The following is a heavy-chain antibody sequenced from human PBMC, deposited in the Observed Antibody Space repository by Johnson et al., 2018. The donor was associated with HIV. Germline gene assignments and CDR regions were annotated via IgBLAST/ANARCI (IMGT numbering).Heavy chain of an antibody. V-gene: IGHV3-30*04. Sequence: QVQLVESGGGVVQPGRSLRLSCAASGFTLSSYAMHWVRQAPGKGLEWVAVISYDGSNKYYADSVKGRFTISIDNSKNTLYLQMNSLRAEDTAVYYCAREAGTAFDIWGQGTMVTVSS. CDR2: ISYDGSNK. J-gene: IGHJ3*02. CDR1: GFTLSSYA. CDR3: AREAGTAFDI.